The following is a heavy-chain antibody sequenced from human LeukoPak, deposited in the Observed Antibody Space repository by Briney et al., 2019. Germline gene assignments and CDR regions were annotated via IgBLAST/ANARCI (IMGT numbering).Heavy chain of an antibody. CDR3: AKDGGYYDIDY. CDR1: AFTFSSYW. D-gene: IGHD3-22*01. J-gene: IGHJ4*02. Sequence: GGSLRLSCAASAFTFSSYWMSWVRQAPGKGLEWVANIKQDGSETYYVDSVKGRFTISRDNAKNTLYLQMNSLSAEDTAVYYCAKDGGYYDIDYWGQGTLVTVSS. V-gene: IGHV3-7*01. CDR2: IKQDGSET.